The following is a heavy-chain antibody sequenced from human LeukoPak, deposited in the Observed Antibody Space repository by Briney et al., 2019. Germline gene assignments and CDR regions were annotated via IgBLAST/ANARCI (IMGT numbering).Heavy chain of an antibody. D-gene: IGHD3-3*01. CDR3: ARGPHITIFGVATNAFDI. J-gene: IGHJ3*02. Sequence: GGSLRLSCAASGFTFRNYAMYWVRQAPGRGLDWVAVISYDGGSKYYADSVKGRFPISRDNSKNTLYLQMNSLRAEDTAVYYCARGPHITIFGVATNAFDIWGQGTMVTVPS. V-gene: IGHV3-30*04. CDR1: GFTFRNYA. CDR2: ISYDGGSK.